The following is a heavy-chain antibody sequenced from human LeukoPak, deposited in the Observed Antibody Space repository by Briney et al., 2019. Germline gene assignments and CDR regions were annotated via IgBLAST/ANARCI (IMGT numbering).Heavy chain of an antibody. CDR1: GYTFTCYY. CDR3: ARDGGDYVRGSTVGGIEY. J-gene: IGHJ4*03. V-gene: IGHV1-2*02. CDR2: INPNSGGT. Sequence: GASVKVSCKSSGYTFTCYYMHWVRQAPGQGLEGMGLINPNSGGTNYAQKFQGRVTMTRDTSSSTAYMELSRLRCDETAVYYCARDGGDYVRGSTVGGIEYWGHGTLVTVSS. D-gene: IGHD3-16*01.